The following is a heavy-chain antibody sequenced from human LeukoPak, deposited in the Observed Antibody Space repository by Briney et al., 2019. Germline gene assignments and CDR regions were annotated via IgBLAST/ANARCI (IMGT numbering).Heavy chain of an antibody. J-gene: IGHJ2*01. Sequence: GGSLRLSCAASGFTFSTNAMSWVRQAPGKGLEWVSGISGSAGRTYYADSVRGRFTISRDNSQNTLYLQQNSLRADDTAVYYCAKDRAGAYCTGDCRGYFELWGRGTLVTVSS. CDR1: GFTFSTNA. CDR3: AKDRAGAYCTGDCRGYFEL. D-gene: IGHD2-21*02. V-gene: IGHV3-23*01. CDR2: ISGSAGRT.